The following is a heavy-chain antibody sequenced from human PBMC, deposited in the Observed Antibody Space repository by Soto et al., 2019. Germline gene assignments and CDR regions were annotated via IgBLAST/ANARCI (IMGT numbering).Heavy chain of an antibody. CDR1: VFPFTSYH. CDR3: ARIGTWALNFDY. Sequence: GGSLRLSCAASVFPFTSYHMPWVRQAPGKGLEWVAVIWNDGSNKYYADSVKGRFTISRDNSKNTLYLQMNSLRVDDTAVYYCARIGTWALNFDYWGQGTLVTVSS. CDR2: IWNDGSNK. V-gene: IGHV3-33*01. D-gene: IGHD2-8*01. J-gene: IGHJ4*02.